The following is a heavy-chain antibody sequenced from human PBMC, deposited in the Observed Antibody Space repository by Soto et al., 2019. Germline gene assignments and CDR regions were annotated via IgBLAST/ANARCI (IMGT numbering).Heavy chain of an antibody. V-gene: IGHV3-11*05. J-gene: IGHJ4*02. CDR1: GFTFEDYY. D-gene: IGHD1-1*01. Sequence: QVHLVESGGGLVRPGGSLRLSCTTSGFTFEDYYMSWVRQAPGAGLEWISYVSSSGNYKNYADSVKGRFTISRDNTNNSLHLQMNSVRADDTAMYYCTRGKLNPDFWGQGMLVIVSS. CDR2: VSSSGNYK. CDR3: TRGKLNPDF.